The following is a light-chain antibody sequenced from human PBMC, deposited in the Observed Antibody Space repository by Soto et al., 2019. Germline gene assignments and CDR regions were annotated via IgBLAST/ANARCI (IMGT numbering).Light chain of an antibody. CDR2: DAS. CDR1: QSVSSY. V-gene: IGKV3-11*01. Sequence: EIVLTQSPATLSLSPGERATLSCRASQSVSSYLAWYQQKPGQAPRLLIYDASNRPTAIPARFSGSGSGTDFTLTISSLEPEDFAVYYCQQRSNWPPWTFGQGTKVEIK. CDR3: QQRSNWPPWT. J-gene: IGKJ1*01.